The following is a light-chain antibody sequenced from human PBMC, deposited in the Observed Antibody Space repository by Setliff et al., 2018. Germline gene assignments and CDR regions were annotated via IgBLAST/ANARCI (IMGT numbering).Light chain of an antibody. J-gene: IGLJ3*02. CDR3: AAWDDSPKGWV. V-gene: IGLV1-44*01. Sequence: QSALTQPPSASGTPGQRITISCSGSDSNIGSYSVNWYMQLPGTAPKVIIYNNSHRPSGVPDRFSASKSGTSASLAISGLQSEDEAEYYCAAWDDSPKGWVFAGGTKVTVL. CDR2: NNS. CDR1: DSNIGSYS.